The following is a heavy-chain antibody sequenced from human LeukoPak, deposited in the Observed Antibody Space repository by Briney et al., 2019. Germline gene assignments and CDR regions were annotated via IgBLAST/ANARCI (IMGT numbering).Heavy chain of an antibody. CDR2: IKQDGSEK. J-gene: IGHJ4*02. Sequence: GGSLRLSCAASGVTFSSYWMSWVRQAPGKGLEWVANIKQDGSEKYYVDSVKGRFTISRDNAKNSLYLQMNSLRAEDTAVYYCARTYSSPYFDYWGQGTLVTVSS. D-gene: IGHD6-13*01. V-gene: IGHV3-7*01. CDR3: ARTYSSPYFDY. CDR1: GVTFSSYW.